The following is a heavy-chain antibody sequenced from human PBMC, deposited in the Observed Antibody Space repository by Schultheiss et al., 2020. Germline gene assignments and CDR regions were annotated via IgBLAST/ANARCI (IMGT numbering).Heavy chain of an antibody. D-gene: IGHD5-12*01. J-gene: IGHJ5*02. Sequence: SATLSLTCTVSGGSISSYYWSWIRQPPGKGLEWIGYIYYSGSTNYNPSLKSRVTISVDTSKNQFSLKMSSVTAADTAVYYCARRVVATIISNWFDPWGQGTLVTVSS. CDR2: IYYSGST. V-gene: IGHV4-59*08. CDR1: GGSISSYY. CDR3: ARRVVATIISNWFDP.